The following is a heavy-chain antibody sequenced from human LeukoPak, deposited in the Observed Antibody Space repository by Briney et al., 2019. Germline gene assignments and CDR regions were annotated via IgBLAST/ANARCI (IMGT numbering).Heavy chain of an antibody. D-gene: IGHD3-3*01. V-gene: IGHV1-69*05. CDR1: GGTFSSYD. J-gene: IGHJ6*03. CDR3: ARARGYYDFWSGQYYYYMDV. Sequence: ASVKVSCKASGGTFSSYDVSWVRQAPGQGLEWMGGIIPIFGTANYAQKFQGRVTITTDESTSTAYMELSSLRSEDTAVYYCARARGYYDFWSGQYYYYMDVWGKGTTVTVSS. CDR2: IIPIFGTA.